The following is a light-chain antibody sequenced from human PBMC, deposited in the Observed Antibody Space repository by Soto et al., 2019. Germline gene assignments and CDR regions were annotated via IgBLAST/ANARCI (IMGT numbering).Light chain of an antibody. V-gene: IGKV1-39*01. CDR2: GAS. CDR3: QQTSCTSMFT. J-gene: IGKJ2*01. Sequence: DIQMTQSPSSLSACAGDRVTITCRASQSIRTYVNWYQQKPGKAPNLLVYGASTLQSGVPSRFSGSGSGTDFTLTISRLQPDDIATYYCQQTSCTSMFTFGQGTKLEIK. CDR1: QSIRTY.